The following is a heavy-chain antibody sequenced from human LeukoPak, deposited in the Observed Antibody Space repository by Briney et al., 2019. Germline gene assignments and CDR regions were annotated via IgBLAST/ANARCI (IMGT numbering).Heavy chain of an antibody. CDR1: GFTFSSYE. Sequence: GGSLRLSCAASGFTFSSYEMNWVRQAPGKGLEWVSYISSSGSTIYYADSVKGRLTISRDNAKNSLYLQMNSLRAEDTAVYYCARAKGDYYGSGSYIDYWGQGTLVTVSS. CDR2: ISSSGSTI. V-gene: IGHV3-48*03. J-gene: IGHJ4*02. D-gene: IGHD3-10*01. CDR3: ARAKGDYYGSGSYIDY.